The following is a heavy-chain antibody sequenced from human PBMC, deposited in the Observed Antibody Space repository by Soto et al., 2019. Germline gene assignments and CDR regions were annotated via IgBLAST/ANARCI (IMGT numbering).Heavy chain of an antibody. V-gene: IGHV3-30*03. CDR3: AISLTWGPYSSSWPFDY. D-gene: IGHD6-13*01. J-gene: IGHJ4*02. CDR1: GFTFSSYG. CDR2: ISYDGSNK. Sequence: GGSLRLSCAASGFTFSSYGMHWVRQAPGKGLEWVAVISYDGSNKYYADSVKGRFTISRDNSKNTLYLQMNSLRAADTAVYYCAISLTWGPYSSSWPFDYWGQGTLVTVSS.